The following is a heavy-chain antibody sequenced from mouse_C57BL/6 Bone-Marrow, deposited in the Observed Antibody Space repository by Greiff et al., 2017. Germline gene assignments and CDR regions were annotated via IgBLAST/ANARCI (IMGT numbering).Heavy chain of an antibody. CDR3: ARLLTGDY. CDR2: IYPGDGDT. CDR1: GYAFSSSW. Sequence: VQLQQSGPELVKPGASVKISCKASGYAFSSSWMNWVKQRPGKGLEWIGRIYPGDGDTNYNGKFKGKATLTADKSSSTAYMQLSSLTSEDSAVYFCARLLTGDYWGQGTTLTVSS. V-gene: IGHV1-82*01. D-gene: IGHD4-1*01. J-gene: IGHJ2*01.